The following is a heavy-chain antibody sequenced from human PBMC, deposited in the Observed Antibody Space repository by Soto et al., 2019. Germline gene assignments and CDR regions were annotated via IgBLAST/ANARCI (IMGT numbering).Heavy chain of an antibody. V-gene: IGHV3-23*01. CDR1: GFVFSTYT. J-gene: IGHJ4*02. CDR2: IIGSSGDT. CDR3: AKDKWPDGVWDIDY. Sequence: EVQLLESGGRLVQPGGSLRLSCVASGFVFSTYTMTWVRQAPGKGLEWVSSIIGSSGDTSYAASVRGRFTISRDSSQSTLFLQMNGLRADDTAVYFCAKDKWPDGVWDIDYWGRGTLVTVSS. D-gene: IGHD4-17*01.